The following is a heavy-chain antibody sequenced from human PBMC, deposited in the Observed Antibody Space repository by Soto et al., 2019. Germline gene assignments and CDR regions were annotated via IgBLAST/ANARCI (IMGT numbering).Heavy chain of an antibody. D-gene: IGHD5-12*01. J-gene: IGHJ6*03. V-gene: IGHV1-2*04. CDR2: INPNGGVT. Sequence: QVQLVQSGAEVRKPGASVTVSCRSSGDSFNDYYIHWVRQAPGQGFEWMGWINPNGGVTKYAQKFQGWVSMTRDTSIRTVYMQLSRLRSDDTAVYYCAIESGGATATLDYSYFYMDVWGTGTTVTVSS. CDR3: AIESGGATATLDYSYFYMDV. CDR1: GDSFNDYY.